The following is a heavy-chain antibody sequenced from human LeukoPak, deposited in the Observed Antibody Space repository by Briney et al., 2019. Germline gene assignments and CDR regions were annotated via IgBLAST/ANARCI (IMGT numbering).Heavy chain of an antibody. J-gene: IGHJ3*02. D-gene: IGHD3-3*01. CDR2: IYSGGST. CDR3: ARCITIFGVVTSWAFDI. Sequence: PGGSLRLSCAASGFTVSSNYMSWVRQAPGKGLEWVSVIYSGGSTYYADSVKGRFTISRDNSKNTLYLQMNSLRAKDTAVYYCARCITIFGVVTSWAFDIWGQGKMVTVSS. CDR1: GFTVSSNY. V-gene: IGHV3-53*01.